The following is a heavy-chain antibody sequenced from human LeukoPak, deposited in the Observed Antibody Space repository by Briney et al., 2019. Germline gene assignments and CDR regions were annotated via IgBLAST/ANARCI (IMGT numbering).Heavy chain of an antibody. Sequence: SETLPLTCAVSGGSISGHYWGWVRQPPGKGLEWIGYIYYSGTTNYSPSLKSRVTISLDTSKNQFSLKLTSVTAADTAVYYCARGVSASDNWGQGALVTVSS. CDR2: IYYSGTT. D-gene: IGHD1-26*01. CDR3: ARGVSASDN. CDR1: GGSISGHY. J-gene: IGHJ4*02. V-gene: IGHV4-59*11.